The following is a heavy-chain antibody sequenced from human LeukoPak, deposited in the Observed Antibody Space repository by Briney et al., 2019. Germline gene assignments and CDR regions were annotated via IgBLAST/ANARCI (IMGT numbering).Heavy chain of an antibody. CDR2: ISGSGSST. V-gene: IGHV3-23*01. CDR1: GFTFSSYA. CDR3: AKAWVNSNRGAFDI. D-gene: IGHD4-11*01. Sequence: GGSLRLSCAASGFTFSSYAMSWVRQAPGKGLEWVSAISGSGSSTYYADSVKGRFTISRDNSKNTLYLQMNSLRAEDSAVYYCAKAWVNSNRGAFDIWGQGTMVTVSS. J-gene: IGHJ3*02.